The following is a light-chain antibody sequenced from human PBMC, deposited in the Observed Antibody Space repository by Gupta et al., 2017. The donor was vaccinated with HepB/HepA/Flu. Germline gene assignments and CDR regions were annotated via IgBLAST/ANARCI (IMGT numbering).Light chain of an antibody. J-gene: IGLJ3*02. V-gene: IGLV2-14*03. Sequence: QSALTQPASVSGSPGQSITISCTGSSSDVGAYNYVSWYQQHPDKAPTLMIYDVTNRPLGVSNRFSGSKSGNTASLTISVLQAEDDADYYCSSYTSSDTWVFGGGTKLTVL. CDR2: DVT. CDR3: SSYTSSDTWV. CDR1: SSDVGAYNY.